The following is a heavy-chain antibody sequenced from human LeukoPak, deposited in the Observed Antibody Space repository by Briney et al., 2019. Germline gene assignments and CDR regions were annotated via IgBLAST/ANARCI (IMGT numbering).Heavy chain of an antibody. J-gene: IGHJ4*02. D-gene: IGHD1-26*01. CDR3: ARHRSTVLGGTLRIFDY. CDR2: TSYSGST. CDR1: GGSISSSSYY. Sequence: PSETLSLTCTVSGGSISSSSYYWGWIRQPPGEGLEWIGSTSYSGSTYYNPSLKSRVTISVDTSKNQFSPKLSSVTAADTAVYYCARHRSTVLGGTLRIFDYWGQGTLVTVSS. V-gene: IGHV4-39*01.